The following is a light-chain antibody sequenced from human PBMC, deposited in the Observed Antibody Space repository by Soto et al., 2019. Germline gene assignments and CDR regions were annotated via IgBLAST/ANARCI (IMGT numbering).Light chain of an antibody. CDR2: DSS. J-gene: IGKJ4*01. CDR3: QRYNNWPLT. Sequence: EIVLTQSPAALSVSPGERVTLSCRSSQGIGSTLAWYQQKPGQTPRLLIYDSSTRAIGIQARFSGSRSGTEFTLTINVLQSEDFAVYYCQRYNNWPLTFGGGTKVDIK. CDR1: QGIGST. V-gene: IGKV3-15*01.